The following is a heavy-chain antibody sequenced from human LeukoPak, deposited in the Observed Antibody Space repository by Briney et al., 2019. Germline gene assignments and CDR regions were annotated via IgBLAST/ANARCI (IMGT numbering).Heavy chain of an antibody. V-gene: IGHV4-59*08. CDR3: ARGVVAANYYYYGMDV. CDR2: IYYSGDT. D-gene: IGHD2-15*01. Sequence: PSETLSLTCTVSGGSISSHYWSWIRQPPGKGLECHGYIYYSGDTNYNTSLKSRVTISVDTSKTQFTLKLSSVTAADTAGYYGARGVVAANYYYYGMDVWGQGTTVTVSS. CDR1: GGSISSHY. J-gene: IGHJ6*02.